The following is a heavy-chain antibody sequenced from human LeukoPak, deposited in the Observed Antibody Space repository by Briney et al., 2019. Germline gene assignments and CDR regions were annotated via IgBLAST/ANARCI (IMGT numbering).Heavy chain of an antibody. Sequence: SETLSLTCAVYGGSFSGYCWSWIRQPPGKGLEWIGEINHSGSTNYTPSLKSRVTISVDTSTNQFSLKLRSVTAADTAVYCCARVFDSSGYQVLDYWGQGTLVTVSS. CDR1: GGSFSGYC. J-gene: IGHJ4*02. CDR2: INHSGST. V-gene: IGHV4-34*01. D-gene: IGHD3-22*01. CDR3: ARVFDSSGYQVLDY.